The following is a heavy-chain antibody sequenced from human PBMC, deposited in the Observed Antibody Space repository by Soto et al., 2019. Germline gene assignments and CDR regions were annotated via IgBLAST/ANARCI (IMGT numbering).Heavy chain of an antibody. J-gene: IGHJ4*02. D-gene: IGHD3-22*01. CDR1: GFTFSSYS. Sequence: PGGSLRLSCAASGFTFSSYSMNWVRRAPGKGLEWVSSISSSSSYIYYADSVKGRFTISRDNAKNSLYLQMNSLRAEDTAVYYCARDKIVNYYDSSGYHGPFDYWGQGTLVTVSS. V-gene: IGHV3-21*01. CDR3: ARDKIVNYYDSSGYHGPFDY. CDR2: ISSSSSYI.